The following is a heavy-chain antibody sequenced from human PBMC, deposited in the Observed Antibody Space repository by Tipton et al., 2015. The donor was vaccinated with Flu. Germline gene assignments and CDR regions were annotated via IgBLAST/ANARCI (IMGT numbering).Heavy chain of an antibody. J-gene: IGHJ6*02. CDR3: ARDQGFGAGMTYDPYAMDV. V-gene: IGHV4-38-2*02. CDR2: IHRSGST. CDR1: GDSIRNDYF. D-gene: IGHD3-10*01. Sequence: LRLSCAVSGDSIRNDYFWGWIRQPPGKGLEWIATIHRSGSTKYNPSLKSRVTISVDTSKSQFSLRLNAVTAADTATYFCARDQGFGAGMTYDPYAMDVWGQGTTVTVSS.